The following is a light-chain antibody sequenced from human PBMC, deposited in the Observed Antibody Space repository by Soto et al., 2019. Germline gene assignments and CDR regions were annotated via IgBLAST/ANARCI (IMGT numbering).Light chain of an antibody. CDR3: QQSYDTPLT. J-gene: IGKJ4*01. V-gene: IGKV1-39*01. CDR1: QSISTY. Sequence: DLQMTQSPSSLSASVGDRVTISCRASQSISTYLNWYQQKPGKAPKLLIYGASSLQSGVSSGFSGSGSGTDFTLTISSLQPEDFATYYCQQSYDTPLTFGGGTKIEIK. CDR2: GAS.